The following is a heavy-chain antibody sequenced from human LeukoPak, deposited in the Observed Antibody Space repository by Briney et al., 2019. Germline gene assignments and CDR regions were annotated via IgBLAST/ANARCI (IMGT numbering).Heavy chain of an antibody. J-gene: IGHJ6*02. V-gene: IGHV1-24*01. D-gene: IGHD3-9*01. CDR3: ARGDYDILTGYYSYYYYGMDV. Sequence: VASVKVSCKVSGYTLTELSMHWVRQAPGKGLEWMGGFDPEDGETIYAQKFQGRVTMTEDTSTDTAYMELSSLRSDDTAVYYCARGDYDILTGYYSYYYYGMDVWGQGTTVTVSS. CDR1: GYTLTELS. CDR2: FDPEDGET.